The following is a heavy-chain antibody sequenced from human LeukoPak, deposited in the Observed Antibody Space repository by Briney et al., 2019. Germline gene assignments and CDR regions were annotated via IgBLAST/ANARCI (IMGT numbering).Heavy chain of an antibody. CDR3: ARTRYYYNSRSYGAPYYFDY. J-gene: IGHJ4*02. V-gene: IGHV4-39*01. Sequence: SQTLSLTCAVSGGSISSNSYYWGWIRQPPGKGLEWIGSIYYSGSTYYNPSLKSRVTISVDTSKNQFSLKLSSVTAADTAVYYCARTRYYYNSRSYGAPYYFDYWGQGTLVTVSS. D-gene: IGHD3-10*01. CDR2: IYYSGST. CDR1: GGSISSNSYY.